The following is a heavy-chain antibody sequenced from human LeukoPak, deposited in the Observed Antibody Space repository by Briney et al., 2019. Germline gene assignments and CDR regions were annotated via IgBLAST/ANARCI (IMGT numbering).Heavy chain of an antibody. Sequence: SETLSLTCTVSGDSMSSYFWTWIRQSPGKGLEWIGCIYYSGTTKYNPSLKSRVTISVDTSKNQFSLKLTSVTAADTAVYYCARAKASDVWGEGTTVTVSS. CDR1: GDSMSSYF. CDR3: ARAKASDV. CDR2: IYYSGTT. V-gene: IGHV4-59*01. J-gene: IGHJ6*04.